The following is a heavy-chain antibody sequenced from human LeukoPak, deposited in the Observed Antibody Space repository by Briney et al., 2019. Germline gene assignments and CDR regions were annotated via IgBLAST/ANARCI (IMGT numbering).Heavy chain of an antibody. V-gene: IGHV1-58*02. Sequence: GASVTVSCKASGFTFTSSAMQWVRQARGQRLEWIGWIVVGSGNTNYAQKFQERVTITRDMSTSTAYMELSSLRSEDTAVYYCAADSRYCGGGSCYANASDIWGQGTMVTVSS. CDR1: GFTFTSSA. D-gene: IGHD2-15*01. CDR3: AADSRYCGGGSCYANASDI. CDR2: IVVGSGNT. J-gene: IGHJ3*02.